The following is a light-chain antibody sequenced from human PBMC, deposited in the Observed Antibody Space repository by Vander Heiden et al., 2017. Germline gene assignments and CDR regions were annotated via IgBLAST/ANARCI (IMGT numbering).Light chain of an antibody. CDR3: QQSYRPRCT. CDR2: AAS. CDR1: QSISSY. J-gene: IGKJ1*01. Sequence: DIQMTQSPSSLSASVGDRVTITCRASQSISSYLNWYQQKPGKAPKLLIYAASSLQSGVPSRFSGSGSGTDFTLTISSLNPEDVATYSCQQSYRPRCTFGQGTKVEIK. V-gene: IGKV1-39*01.